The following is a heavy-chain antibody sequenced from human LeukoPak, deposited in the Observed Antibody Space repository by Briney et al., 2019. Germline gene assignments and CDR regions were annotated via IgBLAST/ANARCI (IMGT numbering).Heavy chain of an antibody. J-gene: IGHJ5*02. CDR2: IIPIFGTA. CDR3: ARRRAYGGNSKWFDP. V-gene: IGHV1-69*13. Sequence: ASVKVSCEASGGTFSSYAISWVRQAPGQGLEWMGGIIPIFGTANYAQKFQGRVTITADESTSTAYMELSSLRSEDTAVYYCARRRAYGGNSKWFDPWGQGTLVTVSS. D-gene: IGHD4-23*01. CDR1: GGTFSSYA.